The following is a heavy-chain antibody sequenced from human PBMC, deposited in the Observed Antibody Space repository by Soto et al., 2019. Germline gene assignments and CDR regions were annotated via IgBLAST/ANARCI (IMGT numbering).Heavy chain of an antibody. CDR1: VVTFSFYV. D-gene: IGHD3-22*01. CDR2: ISSTGAST. V-gene: IGHV3-64*02. Sequence: WGSLRVSCAASVVTFSFYVMHGVRRGPGKGLEYVSGISSTGASTYYADSVKGRFTISRDNSKNALYRQMGRLRAEDIAVYYCARSGHYYDTSGHTGAFDIWGQGAMVTVSS. J-gene: IGHJ3*02. CDR3: ARSGHYYDTSGHTGAFDI.